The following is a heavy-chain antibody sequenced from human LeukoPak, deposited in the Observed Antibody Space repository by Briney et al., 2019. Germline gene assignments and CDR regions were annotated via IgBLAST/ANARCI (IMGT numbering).Heavy chain of an antibody. J-gene: IGHJ4*02. V-gene: IGHV4-34*01. CDR2: INHSGST. Sequence: SETLSLTCAVYGGSFSGYYWSWIRQPPGKGLEWIGEINHSGSTNYNPSLKSRVTISVDTSKNQFSLKLSSVTAADTAVYYCARGKLIIAAAATFVYWGQGTLVTVSS. CDR1: GGSFSGYY. CDR3: ARGKLIIAAAATFVY. D-gene: IGHD6-13*01.